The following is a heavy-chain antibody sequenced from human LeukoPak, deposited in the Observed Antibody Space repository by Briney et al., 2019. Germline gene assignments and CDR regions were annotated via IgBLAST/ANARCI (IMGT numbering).Heavy chain of an antibody. Sequence: GGSLRLSCVASGFRFGSHWLTWVRQAPGKGLEWVANIKEDGNEKYYVDSVKGRFTISRDSAKISVFLQMNSLRTEDTAVYYCARGRGSWYGVYFDYWGQGTLVTVSS. CDR1: GFRFGSHW. J-gene: IGHJ4*02. CDR2: IKEDGNEK. CDR3: ARGRGSWYGVYFDY. D-gene: IGHD6-13*01. V-gene: IGHV3-7*01.